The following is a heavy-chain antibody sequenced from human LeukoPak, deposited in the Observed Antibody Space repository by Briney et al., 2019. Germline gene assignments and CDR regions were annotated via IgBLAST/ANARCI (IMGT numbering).Heavy chain of an antibody. CDR1: GGSISSSSYY. D-gene: IGHD3-3*01. Sequence: SETLSLTCTVSGGSISSSSYYWGWIRQPPGKGLEWIGSIYYSGSTYYNPSLKSRVTISVDTSKNQFSLKLSSVTAADTAVYYCARVLTYYDFWSGSVRPSWFDPWGQGTLVTASS. CDR2: IYYSGST. V-gene: IGHV4-39*07. J-gene: IGHJ5*02. CDR3: ARVLTYYDFWSGSVRPSWFDP.